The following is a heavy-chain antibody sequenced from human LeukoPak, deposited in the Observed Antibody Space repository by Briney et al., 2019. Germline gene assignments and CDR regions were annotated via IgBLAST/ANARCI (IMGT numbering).Heavy chain of an antibody. D-gene: IGHD3-10*02. CDR3: AELGITMIGGV. CDR1: GFTFSSYE. Sequence: GGPLRLSCAASGFTFSSYEMNWVRQAPGKGLEWVSYISSSGSTIYYADSVKGRFTISRDNAKNSLYLQMNSLRAEDTAVYYCAELGITMIGGVWGRGTTVTISS. CDR2: ISSSGSTI. J-gene: IGHJ6*04. V-gene: IGHV3-48*03.